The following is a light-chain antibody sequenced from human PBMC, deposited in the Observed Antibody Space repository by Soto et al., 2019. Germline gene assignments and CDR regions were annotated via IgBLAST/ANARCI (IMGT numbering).Light chain of an antibody. CDR3: QKYHSYPAS. J-gene: IGKJ1*01. CDR1: QGIRSF. CDR2: DAS. Sequence: DIQMTQSPSSLSASVGDRVTITCRASQGIRSFLAWFQQKPGKAPKSLIYDASTLQSGVSSRFSGSGSDAHFTLTISSLQPEDCATYYCQKYHSYPASFGQGTKVEIK. V-gene: IGKV1-16*01.